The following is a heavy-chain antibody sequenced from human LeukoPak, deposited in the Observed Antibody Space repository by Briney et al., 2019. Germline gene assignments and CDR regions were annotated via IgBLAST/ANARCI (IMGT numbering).Heavy chain of an antibody. J-gene: IGHJ3*02. V-gene: IGHV3-23*01. Sequence: PGGSLRLFCAATGFTFTNYAMSCVRQAPGKGLEWVSAISGTGDNTYYADSVKGRFTISRDNSKNTLYVQMNNLRAKDTAVYYCARELKIAPAGTVGFDIWGQGTMVTVSS. CDR3: ARELKIAPAGTVGFDI. CDR1: GFTFTNYA. D-gene: IGHD6-13*01. CDR2: ISGTGDNT.